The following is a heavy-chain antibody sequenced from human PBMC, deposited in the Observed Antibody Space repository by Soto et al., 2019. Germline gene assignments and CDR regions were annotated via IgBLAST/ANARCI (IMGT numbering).Heavy chain of an antibody. D-gene: IGHD3-10*01. CDR2: ISNYNGIT. CDR1: GYIFTSYG. CDR3: AESMGGLGTYVS. Sequence: QVELVQSGAEVKKPGASVKVSCKASGYIFTSYGISWVRQAPGEGLEWMGWISNYNGITNYAQKVQGRVTLTTDRSTSTAYMELRSLRSDDTAVYYCAESMGGLGTYVSWGQGTLVTVSS. J-gene: IGHJ4*02. V-gene: IGHV1-18*01.